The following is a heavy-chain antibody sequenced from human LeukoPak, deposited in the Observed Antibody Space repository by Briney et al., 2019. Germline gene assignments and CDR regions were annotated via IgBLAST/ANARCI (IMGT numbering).Heavy chain of an antibody. V-gene: IGHV3-30-3*01. Sequence: PGGSLRLSCAASGFTFSSYAMHWVRQAPGKGLEWVAVISYDGSNKYYADSVKGRFTISRDNSKNTLYLQMNSLRAEDTAVYYCAKDTMKYSSGIDYWGQGTLVTVSS. CDR2: ISYDGSNK. CDR3: AKDTMKYSSGIDY. CDR1: GFTFSSYA. J-gene: IGHJ4*02. D-gene: IGHD6-25*01.